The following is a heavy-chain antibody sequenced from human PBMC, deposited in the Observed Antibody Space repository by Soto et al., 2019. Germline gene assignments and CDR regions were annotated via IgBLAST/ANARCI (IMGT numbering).Heavy chain of an antibody. CDR3: ARDLDYYGSGNYYNRIDY. Sequence: QVQLVQSGAEVKKPGSSVKVSCKVSGGPFSDYAVSWVRQAPGQGLEWMGGIIPMFGTANYAQKFQGRVTITADESTTTAYMELSSLGSEDTAVYYCARDLDYYGSGNYYNRIDYWGQGTLVTVSS. D-gene: IGHD3-10*01. J-gene: IGHJ4*02. V-gene: IGHV1-69*01. CDR2: IIPMFGTA. CDR1: GGPFSDYA.